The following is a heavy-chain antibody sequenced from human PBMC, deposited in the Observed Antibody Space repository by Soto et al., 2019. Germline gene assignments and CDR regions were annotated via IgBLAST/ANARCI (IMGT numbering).Heavy chain of an antibody. J-gene: IGHJ5*02. D-gene: IGHD2-15*01. CDR1: ADIASSSSSI. CDR3: ARGRCSGGVCHSWLDP. V-gene: IGHV6-1*01. CDR2: TNYRSKWNT. Sequence: ETLSRTCGMYADIASSSSSIWNWLRQSPSRGLEWLGRTNYRSKWNTMYAQSLRGRITIDADPATNIVSLKMTSVSPEDKAVNYCARGRCSGGVCHSWLDPCRQG.